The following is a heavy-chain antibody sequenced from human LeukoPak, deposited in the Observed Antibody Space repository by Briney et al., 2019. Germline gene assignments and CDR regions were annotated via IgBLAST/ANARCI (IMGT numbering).Heavy chain of an antibody. V-gene: IGHV4-34*01. D-gene: IGHD4-17*01. CDR2: INHSGST. Sequence: PSETLSLTCAVYGGSFSGYYWSWIRQPPGKGLEWIGEINHSGSTNYNPSLNSRVTISVDTSKNQFTLKLSSVTAADTAVYYCARDLALRSPYYYYYYMDVWGKGTTVTVSS. CDR1: GGSFSGYY. J-gene: IGHJ6*03. CDR3: ARDLALRSPYYYYYYMDV.